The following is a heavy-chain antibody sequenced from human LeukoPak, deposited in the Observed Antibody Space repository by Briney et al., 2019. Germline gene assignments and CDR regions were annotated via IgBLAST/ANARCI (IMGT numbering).Heavy chain of an antibody. CDR3: ARGRDCSSTSCAFYYFDY. V-gene: IGHV1-46*01. CDR2: INPSGGST. J-gene: IGHJ4*02. D-gene: IGHD2-2*01. Sequence: ASVKVSCKASGYTFTSYYMHWVLHAPAQGLEWMGIINPSGGSTSYAQKFQGRVTMTRDTSTSTVYMELSSLRSEDTAVYYCARGRDCSSTSCAFYYFDYWGQGTLVTVSS. CDR1: GYTFTSYY.